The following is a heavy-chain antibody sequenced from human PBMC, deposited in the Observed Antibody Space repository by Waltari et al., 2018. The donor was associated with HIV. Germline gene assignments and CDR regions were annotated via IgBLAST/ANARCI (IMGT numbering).Heavy chain of an antibody. J-gene: IGHJ4*02. CDR1: AYTFTVYS. V-gene: IGHV1-2*02. D-gene: IGHD3-3*01. CDR2: LNPNSGGT. Sequence: QVHVEHSGPQVKNYGASVAVSCTTSAYTFTVYSIHRVRQAPGEGPASLGRLNPNSGGTHFAQRFQGRITMTWDPATNTAYMELTGLRFDDTGLYYCARQLCSSRLCISGYDFWGQGTRVTVSS. CDR3: ARQLCSSRLCISGYDF.